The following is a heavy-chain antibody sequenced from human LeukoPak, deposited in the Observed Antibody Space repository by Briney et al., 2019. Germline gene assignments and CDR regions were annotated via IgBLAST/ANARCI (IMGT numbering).Heavy chain of an antibody. CDR1: AASIRSVCNY. J-gene: IGHJ4*02. CDR3: AKFKDTAMVTVDY. D-gene: IGHD5-18*01. CDR2: IYYSGST. Sequence: SESLCLTRTVTAASIRSVCNYWGWIRQHPGKGLEWIGSIYYSGSTYYNPSLKSRVTISVDTSTNQFSLKLSSATAADTAVYYCAKFKDTAMVTVDYWGQGTLVTVSS. V-gene: IGHV4-39*01.